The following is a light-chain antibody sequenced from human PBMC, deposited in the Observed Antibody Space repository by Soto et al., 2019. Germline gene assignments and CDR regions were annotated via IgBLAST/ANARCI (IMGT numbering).Light chain of an antibody. J-gene: IGKJ1*01. Sequence: EIVLTQSPATLSLSPGERATLSCRASQSVRTFLAWYQLKPGQPPRLLIYDASNRATGIPARFSGSGSGTDFTLTISSLQPEDFATYYCLQDFNYPRTFGQGTKVDIK. CDR1: QSVRTF. CDR3: LQDFNYPRT. CDR2: DAS. V-gene: IGKV3-11*01.